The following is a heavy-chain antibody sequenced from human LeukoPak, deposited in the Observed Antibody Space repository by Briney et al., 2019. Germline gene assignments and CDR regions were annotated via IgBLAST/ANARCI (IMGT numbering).Heavy chain of an antibody. Sequence: GGSLRLSCAASGFTFSSYEMNWVRQTPGKGLEWVSSITSSSTYTFYADSVKGRFTISRGNARNSLYLQMNSLRAEDTAVYYCARPRGNVEMATIPFDYWGQGTLVTVSS. CDR2: ITSSSTYT. V-gene: IGHV3-21*01. CDR3: ARPRGNVEMATIPFDY. J-gene: IGHJ4*02. CDR1: GFTFSSYE. D-gene: IGHD5-24*01.